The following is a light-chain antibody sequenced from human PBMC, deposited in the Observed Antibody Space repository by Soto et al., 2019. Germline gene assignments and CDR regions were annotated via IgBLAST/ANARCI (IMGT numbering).Light chain of an antibody. V-gene: IGKV1-5*01. J-gene: IGKJ2*01. CDR1: QSVSSW. Sequence: DIQMTQSPSTLSASIGDTVTIACRASQSVSSWLAWYQQKPGRAPRLLIYDASSLEDGVPSRFSGSGSGTEFTLTISSLQPDDFATYYCQQYHGFSFTFGQGTKLEI. CDR2: DAS. CDR3: QQYHGFSFT.